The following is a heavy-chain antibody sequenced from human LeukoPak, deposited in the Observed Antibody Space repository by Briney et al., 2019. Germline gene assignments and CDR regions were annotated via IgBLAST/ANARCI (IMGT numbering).Heavy chain of an antibody. CDR2: ISSSSSTI. CDR3: ARDLHRGAVAGTGAFDI. CDR1: GFTFSSYS. V-gene: IGHV3-48*04. J-gene: IGHJ3*02. Sequence: GGSLRLSCAASGFTFSSYSMNWVRQAPGKGLEWVSYISSSSSTIYYGDSVKGRFTISRDNAKNSLYLQMNSLRAEDTAVYYCARDLHRGAVAGTGAFDIWGQGTMVTVSS. D-gene: IGHD6-19*01.